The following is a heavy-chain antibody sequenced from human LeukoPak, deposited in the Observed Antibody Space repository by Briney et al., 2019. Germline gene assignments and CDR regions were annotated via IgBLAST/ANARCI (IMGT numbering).Heavy chain of an antibody. Sequence: PSETLSLTCTVSGGSISSCYWSWIRQPAGKGLEWIGRIYTSGSTNYNPSLKSRVTMSVDTSKNQFSLKLSSVTAADTAVYYCARGVDYGDYPYYYYYMDVWGKGTTVTVSS. V-gene: IGHV4-4*07. CDR2: IYTSGST. CDR3: ARGVDYGDYPYYYYYMDV. CDR1: GGSISSCY. D-gene: IGHD4-17*01. J-gene: IGHJ6*03.